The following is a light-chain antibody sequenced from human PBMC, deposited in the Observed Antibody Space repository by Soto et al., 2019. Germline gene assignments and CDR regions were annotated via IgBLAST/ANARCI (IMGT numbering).Light chain of an antibody. Sequence: EIVMTQSPLSLPVTTGEPGSIYCRYSQSLLHSNGYNFLDWYLQKPGQSPQLLIYLGSNRASGVPDRFIGSGSGTDFTLRISTVEAEDVGIYYCMQALQTPYTFGQGTKLEIK. CDR1: QSLLHSNGYNF. V-gene: IGKV2-28*01. CDR3: MQALQTPYT. CDR2: LGS. J-gene: IGKJ2*01.